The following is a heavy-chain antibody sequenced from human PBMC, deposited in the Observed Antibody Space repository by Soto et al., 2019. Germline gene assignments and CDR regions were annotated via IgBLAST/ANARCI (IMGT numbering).Heavy chain of an antibody. CDR2: TYYRSKWYS. CDR3: ARLIGNSWLDS. V-gene: IGHV6-1*01. Sequence: QVQLQQSGPGLVKPSQTLSLTCAISGDSVSTNDATWDWIRQSPSRGLEWLGRTYYRSKWYSDYAVSVKGRITINPXXXXXXLXXXXXXXXXXXTAMYYCARLIGNSWLDSWRQGTLVTVSS. J-gene: IGHJ5*01. CDR1: GDSVSTNDAT. D-gene: IGHD2-21*01.